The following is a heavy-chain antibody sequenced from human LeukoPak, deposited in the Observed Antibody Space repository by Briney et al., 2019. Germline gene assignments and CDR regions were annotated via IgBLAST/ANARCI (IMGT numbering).Heavy chain of an antibody. V-gene: IGHV1-24*01. CDR2: FDPEDGET. D-gene: IGHD5-12*01. Sequence: ASVKVSCEVSGYTLTELSMHWVRQAPGKGLEWMGGFDPEDGETIYAQKFQGRVSITRNTSISTAYMELSSLRSEDTAVYYCARGKYSGYDYFDYWGQGTLVTVSS. CDR1: GYTLTELS. CDR3: ARGKYSGYDYFDY. J-gene: IGHJ4*02.